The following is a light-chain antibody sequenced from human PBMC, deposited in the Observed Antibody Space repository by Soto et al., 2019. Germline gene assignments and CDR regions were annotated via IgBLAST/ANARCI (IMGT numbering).Light chain of an antibody. CDR3: SLYTSENAYV. J-gene: IGLJ1*01. V-gene: IGLV2-18*01. CDR2: EVS. Sequence: QSALTQPPSVSGSPGQSVTISCTGTSTDFVSYNRVSWYQQPPGTAPKLMIYEVSKRPSGVPDRFSGSKSGNTASLTISGLQAADEADYYCSLYTSENAYVCGTVTKLTVL. CDR1: STDFVSYNR.